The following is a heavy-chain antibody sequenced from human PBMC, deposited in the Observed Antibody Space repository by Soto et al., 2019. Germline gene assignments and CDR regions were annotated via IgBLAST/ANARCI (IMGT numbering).Heavy chain of an antibody. D-gene: IGHD6-25*01. CDR1: GYSFTNYD. CDR3: ARTFSDRHLSYY. J-gene: IGHJ4*02. CDR2: IKPTGGST. Sequence: ASVKVSCKASGYSFTNYDIHWVRQAAGQGLEWMGMIKPTGGSTSYAQKFQGRVTMTRDTSTSTVYMELSSLTSEDTAVYYCARTFSDRHLSYYCGQGTLVT. V-gene: IGHV1-46*01.